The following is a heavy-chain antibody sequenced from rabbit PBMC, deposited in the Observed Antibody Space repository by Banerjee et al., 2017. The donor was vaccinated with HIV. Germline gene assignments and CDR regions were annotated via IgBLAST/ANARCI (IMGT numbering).Heavy chain of an antibody. CDR3: ARGLVAGVLNL. J-gene: IGHJ4*01. V-gene: IGHV1S43*01. Sequence: QQQLVESGGGLVKPGASLTLTCKASGFYLSSYYDMCWVRQAPGKGLEWIACIYTGHGGTYAASWVNGRFTISLDNAQNTVFLQMASLTGADTATYFCARGLVAGVLNLWGQGTLVTVS. D-gene: IGHD4-1*01. CDR2: IYTGHGGT. CDR1: GFYLSSYYD.